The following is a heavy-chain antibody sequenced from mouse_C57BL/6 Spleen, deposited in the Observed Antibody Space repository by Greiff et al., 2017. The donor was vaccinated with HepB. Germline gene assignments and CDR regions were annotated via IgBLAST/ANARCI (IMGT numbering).Heavy chain of an antibody. Sequence: VQLKESGGDLVKPGGSLKLSCAASGFTFSSYGMSWVRQTPDKRLEWVATISSGGSYTYYPDSVKGRFTISRDNAKNTLYLQMGSLKSEDTAMYYCARQVKDWYFDVWGTGTTVTVSS. D-gene: IGHD1-3*01. V-gene: IGHV5-6*01. CDR1: GFTFSSYG. CDR3: ARQVKDWYFDV. J-gene: IGHJ1*03. CDR2: ISSGGSYT.